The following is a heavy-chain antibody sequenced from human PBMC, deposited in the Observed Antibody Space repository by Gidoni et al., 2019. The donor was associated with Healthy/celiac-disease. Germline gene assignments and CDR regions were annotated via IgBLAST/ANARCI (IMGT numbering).Heavy chain of an antibody. V-gene: IGHV3-23*01. D-gene: IGHD3-16*02. CDR1: GFTFSSYA. Sequence: LESGGGLVQPGGSLRLSCAASGFTFSSYAMSWVRQAPGKGLEWVSAISGSGGSTYYADSVKGRFTISRDNSKNTLYLQMNSLRAEDTAVYYCADRADDYVWGSYRHWGQGTLVTVSS. CDR2: ISGSGGST. J-gene: IGHJ4*02. CDR3: ADRADDYVWGSYRH.